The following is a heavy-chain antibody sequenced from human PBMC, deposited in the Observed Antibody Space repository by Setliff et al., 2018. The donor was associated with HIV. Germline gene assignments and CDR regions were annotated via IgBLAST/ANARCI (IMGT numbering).Heavy chain of an antibody. Sequence: SETLSLTCTVSGDSVSNVGYYWGWIRQSPGKGLEWIGSIYYSGSTSYNPSLKSRVTISVHTSKNQFSLRLTSVTAADTAVYYCVRIWDIVGGPSDYWGLGSMVTVSS. CDR1: GDSVSNVGYY. J-gene: IGHJ4*02. CDR2: IYYSGST. D-gene: IGHD1-26*01. V-gene: IGHV4-39*01. CDR3: VRIWDIVGGPSDY.